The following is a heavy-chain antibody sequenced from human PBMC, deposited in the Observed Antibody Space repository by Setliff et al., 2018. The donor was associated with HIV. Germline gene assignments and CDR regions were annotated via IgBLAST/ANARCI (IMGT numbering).Heavy chain of an antibody. CDR3: LRGDARDY. V-gene: IGHV3-21*05. D-gene: IGHD3-10*01. J-gene: IGHJ4*02. Sequence: PGGSLRLSCAVSGFTFSDYSPNWVRQAPGRGLEWVSYISRSSSLVYQADSVKGRFTISRDNAKNLLYLQMNTLRADDTAVYYCLRGDARDYWGQGTLVTVSS. CDR1: GFTFSDYS. CDR2: ISRSSSLV.